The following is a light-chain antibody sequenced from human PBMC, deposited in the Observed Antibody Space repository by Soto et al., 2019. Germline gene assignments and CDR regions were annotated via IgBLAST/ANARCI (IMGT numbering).Light chain of an antibody. Sequence: IQMTQSPSTLSASVGDRVAINCRASQSIGIWLAWYQQKPGKAPRFLIYTASTLESGVPSRFSVSGSGTEFTLTISSLQPDDFATYYCQQYKDYSWTFGQGTKVEFK. J-gene: IGKJ1*01. V-gene: IGKV1-5*03. CDR3: QQYKDYSWT. CDR2: TAS. CDR1: QSIGIW.